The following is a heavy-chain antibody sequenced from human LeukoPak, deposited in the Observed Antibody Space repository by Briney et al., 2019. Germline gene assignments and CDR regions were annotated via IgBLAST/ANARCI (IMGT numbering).Heavy chain of an antibody. Sequence: PGGSLRLSCAASGFTFSSYSMNWVRQAPGKGLEWVSYISSSSTIYYADSVKGRFTISRDNAKNSLYLQMNSLRDEDTAVYYCAKADYSSGYYVEYWGQGTLVTVSS. CDR1: GFTFSSYS. CDR2: ISSSSTI. CDR3: AKADYSSGYYVEY. V-gene: IGHV3-48*02. D-gene: IGHD3-22*01. J-gene: IGHJ4*02.